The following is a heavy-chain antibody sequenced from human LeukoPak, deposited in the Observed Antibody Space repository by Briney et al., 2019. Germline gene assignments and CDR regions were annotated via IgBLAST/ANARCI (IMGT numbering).Heavy chain of an antibody. J-gene: IGHJ4*02. V-gene: IGHV1-69*05. D-gene: IGHD6-13*01. CDR1: GGTFRRYA. CDR2: IIPIFGTS. CDR3: ARGAQQGGPPYFDH. Sequence: ASVKVSCKASGGTFRRYAVSWVRQAPGQGPEWMGGIIPIFGTSRSAQKFQGRVTITMDESSSTAYMELSSLRSEDTAVYYCARGAQQGGPPYFDHWGQGTLVTVSS.